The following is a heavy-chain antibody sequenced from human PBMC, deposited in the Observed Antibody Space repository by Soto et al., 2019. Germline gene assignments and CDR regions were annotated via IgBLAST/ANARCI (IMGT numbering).Heavy chain of an antibody. CDR2: ISSNGGST. V-gene: IGHV3-64*04. D-gene: IGHD1-26*01. CDR1: GFTFSSYA. Sequence: GGSLRLSCAASGFTFSSYAMHWVRQAPGKGLEYVSAISSNGGSTYYADSVKGRFTISRDNSKNTLYLQMNSLRAEDTAVYYCAKVEGAFIVGATIDYWGQGTLVTVSS. J-gene: IGHJ4*02. CDR3: AKVEGAFIVGATIDY.